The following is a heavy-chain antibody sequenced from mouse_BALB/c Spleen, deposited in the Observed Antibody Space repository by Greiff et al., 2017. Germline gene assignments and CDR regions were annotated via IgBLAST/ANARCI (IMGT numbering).Heavy chain of an antibody. CDR2: ISSGSSTI. CDR1: GFTFSSFG. J-gene: IGHJ4*01. V-gene: IGHV5-17*02. D-gene: IGHD1-2*01. CDR3: ARYGWGTYAMDY. Sequence: EVKLVESGGGLVQPGGSRKLSCAASGFTFSSFGMHWVRQAPEKGLEWVAYISSGSSTIYYADTVKGRFTISRDNPKNTLFLQMTSLRSEDTAMYYCARYGWGTYAMDYWGQGTSVTVSS.